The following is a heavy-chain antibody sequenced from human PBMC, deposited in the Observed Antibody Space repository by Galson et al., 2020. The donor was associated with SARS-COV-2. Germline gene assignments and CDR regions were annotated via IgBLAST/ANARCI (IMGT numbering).Heavy chain of an antibody. CDR1: GGSISSSSYY. CDR2: MYYSGST. D-gene: IGHD3-10*01. V-gene: IGHV4-39*01. CDR3: ARQIMYYYGSGRGAFDI. J-gene: IGHJ3*02. Sequence: SETLSLTCTVSGGSISSSSYYWGWIRQPPGKGLEWIGSMYYSGSTYYNPSLKSRVTISVDTSKNQFSLKLSSVTAADTAVYYCARQIMYYYGSGRGAFDIWGQGTMVTVSS.